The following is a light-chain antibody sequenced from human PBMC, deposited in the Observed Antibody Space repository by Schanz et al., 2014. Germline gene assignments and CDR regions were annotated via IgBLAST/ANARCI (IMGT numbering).Light chain of an antibody. CDR1: SSNIGSQY. V-gene: IGLV1-44*01. CDR3: ATWDDSLNGVV. Sequence: QSVLTQPPSASGTPGQIITVSCSGSSSNIGSQYVYWFQQFPGMAPKLLIYSDDQRPSGVPDRFSGSKSGTSASLAISGLQSEDEADYYCATWDDSLNGVVFGGGTKLTVL. J-gene: IGLJ2*01. CDR2: SDD.